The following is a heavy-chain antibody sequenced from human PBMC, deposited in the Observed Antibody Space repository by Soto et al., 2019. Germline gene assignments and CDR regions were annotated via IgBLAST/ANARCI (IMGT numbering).Heavy chain of an antibody. J-gene: IGHJ4*02. D-gene: IGHD3-10*01. V-gene: IGHV1-18*01. CDR3: ATSFGSGSRAFDY. CDR2: ISPHHGIT. Sequence: ASVKVSCKGSGYGFTTYGITWVRQAPGQGLEWMGWISPHHGITNYALKLQGRVTLTADKSTSTAYMVLSSLRSEDTAIYYCATSFGSGSRAFDYWGQGALVTVSS. CDR1: GYGFTTYG.